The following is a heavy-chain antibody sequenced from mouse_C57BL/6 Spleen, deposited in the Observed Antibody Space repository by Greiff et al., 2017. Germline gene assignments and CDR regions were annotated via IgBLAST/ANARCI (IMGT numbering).Heavy chain of an antibody. D-gene: IGHD1-1*01. CDR1: GYSITSGYY. J-gene: IGHJ4*01. CDR2: ISYDGGN. CDR3: AREATVPYAMDY. V-gene: IGHV3-6*01. Sequence: ESGPGLVKPSQSLSLTCSVTGYSITSGYYWNWIRQFPGNKLEWMGYISYDGGNNYNPSLKNRIFITRDTSKNQFVLKLNSVTTEDTATYYCAREATVPYAMDYWGQGTSVTVSS.